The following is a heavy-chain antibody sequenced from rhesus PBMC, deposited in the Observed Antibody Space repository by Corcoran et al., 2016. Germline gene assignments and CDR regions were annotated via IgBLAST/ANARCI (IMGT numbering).Heavy chain of an antibody. Sequence: QVQLVQSGAEVKKPGASGKLSCKASGLTFSSYAISWVRRAPGKGLEWIGEIIPLVGIKNYAQKFQGSVTITADTSTSTAYMELSSLRSEDTAVYYCARGGYFEFWGQGALVTVSS. V-gene: IGHV1-151*01. CDR1: GLTFSSYA. CDR3: ARGGYFEF. J-gene: IGHJ1*01. CDR2: IIPLVGIK.